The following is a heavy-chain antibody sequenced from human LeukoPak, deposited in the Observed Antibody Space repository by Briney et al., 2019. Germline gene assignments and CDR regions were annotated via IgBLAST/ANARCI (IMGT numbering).Heavy chain of an antibody. CDR3: ARPHNHSGYDPSI. D-gene: IGHD5-12*01. CDR1: GFTFSSYS. J-gene: IGHJ3*02. CDR2: ISSSSSYI. V-gene: IGHV3-21*01. Sequence: PGGSLRLSCAASGFTFSSYSMNWVRQAPGKGLEWVSSISSSSSYIYYADSVKGRFTISRDNAKNSLYLQMNSLRAEDTAVYYCARPHNHSGYDPSIWGQGTMVTVSS.